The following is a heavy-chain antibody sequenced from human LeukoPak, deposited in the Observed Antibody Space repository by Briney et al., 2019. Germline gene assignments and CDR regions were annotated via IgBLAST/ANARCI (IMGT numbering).Heavy chain of an antibody. V-gene: IGHV3-7*01. J-gene: IGHJ4*02. CDR1: GFTFSSYA. CDR2: IKQDGGKK. D-gene: IGHD4-11*01. Sequence: GGSLRLSCAASGFTFSSYAMSWVRQAPGKGLEWVANIKQDGGKKFYVDSVKGRFTISRDNAKNSLYLQMNSLRAEDTAVYYCAREDHSNYNYWGQGTLVTVSS. CDR3: AREDHSNYNY.